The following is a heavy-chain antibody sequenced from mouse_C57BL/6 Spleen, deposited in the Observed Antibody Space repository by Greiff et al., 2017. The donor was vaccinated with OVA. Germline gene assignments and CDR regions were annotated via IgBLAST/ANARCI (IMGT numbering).Heavy chain of an antibody. D-gene: IGHD1-1*01. CDR1: GYSITSGYY. V-gene: IGHV3-6*01. J-gene: IGHJ1*03. Sequence: LEESGPGLVKPSQSLSLTCSVTGYSITSGYYWNWIRQFPGNKLEWMGYISYDGSNNYNPSLKNRISITRDTSKNQFFLKLNSVTTEYTATYYCEREGDYYGSSPGDFDVWGTGTTVTVSS. CDR3: EREGDYYGSSPGDFDV. CDR2: ISYDGSN.